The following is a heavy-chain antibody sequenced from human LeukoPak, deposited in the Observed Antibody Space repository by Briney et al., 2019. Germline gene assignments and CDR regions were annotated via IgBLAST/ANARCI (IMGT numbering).Heavy chain of an antibody. CDR3: ARVYDSSGYSMYYFDY. CDR1: GGSISSGDYY. CDR2: IYYSGST. Sequence: SQTLSLTCTVSGGSISSGDYYWSWIRQPPGKGLEWIGYIYYSGSTYYNPSLKSRVTISVDTSKNQFSLKLSSVTAADTAVYYCARVYDSSGYSMYYFDYWGQGTLVTVSS. V-gene: IGHV4-30-4*08. J-gene: IGHJ4*02. D-gene: IGHD3-22*01.